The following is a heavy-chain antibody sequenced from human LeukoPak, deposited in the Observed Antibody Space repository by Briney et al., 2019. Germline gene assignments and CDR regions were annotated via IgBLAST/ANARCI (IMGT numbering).Heavy chain of an antibody. CDR3: ARGVSSGQPYYFDY. J-gene: IGHJ4*02. CDR1: GFIFSSYT. CDR2: ISSSSSYI. V-gene: IGHV3-21*01. D-gene: IGHD6-19*01. Sequence: KTGGSLRLSCAASGFIFSSYTMNWVRQAPGKGLEWVSSISSSSSYIYYADSVKGRFTISRDNAKNSLYLQMSSLSAEDTAVYYCARGVSSGQPYYFDYWGQGTLVTVSS.